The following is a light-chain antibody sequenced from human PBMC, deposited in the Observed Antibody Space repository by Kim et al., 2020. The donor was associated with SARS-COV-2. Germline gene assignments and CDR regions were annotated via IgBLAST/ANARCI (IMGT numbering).Light chain of an antibody. CDR2: GKN. CDR1: SLRRYY. V-gene: IGLV3-19*01. CDR3: NSRDSSGNHVL. J-gene: IGLJ2*01. Sequence: SSELTQDPAVSVALGQTVRITCQGDSLRRYYASWYQQKPGQAPVIVIYGKNNRPSGIPDRFSGSSSGNTASLTITGAQAEDEADYYCNSRDSSGNHVLFGGGTQRTV.